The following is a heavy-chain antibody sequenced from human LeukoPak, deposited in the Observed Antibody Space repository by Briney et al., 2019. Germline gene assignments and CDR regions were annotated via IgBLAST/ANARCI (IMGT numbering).Heavy chain of an antibody. CDR2: IYYSGST. Sequence: SQTLSLTCTVSGGSISSGGYYWSWIRQHPGKGLEWIGYIYYSGSTYYNPSLKSRVTISVDTSKNQFSLKLSSVTAADTAVYYCARDFSSNYVGWFDPWGQGTLVTVSS. J-gene: IGHJ5*02. CDR1: GGSISSGGYY. V-gene: IGHV4-31*03. D-gene: IGHD4-11*01. CDR3: ARDFSSNYVGWFDP.